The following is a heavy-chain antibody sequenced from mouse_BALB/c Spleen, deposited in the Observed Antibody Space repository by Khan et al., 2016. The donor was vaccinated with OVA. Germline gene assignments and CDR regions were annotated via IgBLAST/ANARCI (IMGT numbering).Heavy chain of an antibody. CDR3: ARGGSRAMDY. D-gene: IGHD1-1*01. CDR1: GYTFTNYG. V-gene: IGHV9-3-1*01. CDR2: IYTYTGEP. J-gene: IGHJ4*01. Sequence: QIQLVQSGPELKKPGETVKISCKASGYTFTNYGMYWVKQAPGKGLKWMGWIYTYTGEPTYADDFKGRFAFSLETSASTAYLQINNLKTEDTATDFCARGGSRAMDYWGQGTSVTVSS.